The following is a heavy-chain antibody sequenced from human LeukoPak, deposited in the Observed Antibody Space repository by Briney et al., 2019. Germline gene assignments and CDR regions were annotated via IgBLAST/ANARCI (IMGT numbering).Heavy chain of an antibody. CDR3: ARDIGGYSYGPFDY. V-gene: IGHV4-38-2*02. J-gene: IGHJ4*02. Sequence: SETLSLTCTVSGYSISSGYYWGWIRQPPGKGLEWIGSIYHSGSTNYNPSLKSRVTISVDTSKNQFSLKLSSVTAADTAVYYCARDIGGYSYGPFDYWGQGTLVTVSS. CDR2: IYHSGST. CDR1: GYSISSGYY. D-gene: IGHD5-18*01.